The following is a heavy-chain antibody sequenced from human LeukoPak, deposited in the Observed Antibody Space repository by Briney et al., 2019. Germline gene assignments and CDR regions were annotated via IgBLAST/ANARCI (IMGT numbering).Heavy chain of an antibody. CDR2: INHSGTT. CDR1: GGSCSAYY. D-gene: IGHD2-2*01. V-gene: IGHV4-34*01. J-gene: IGHJ5*02. CDR3: ARGPMAGEVPAARGDHWFDP. Sequence: SETLSLXCAVYGGSCSAYYWSWIRQPPGKGLESIGEINHSGTTNYNPSLKSRVTISVDTSENQFSLKLSSVTAADTAVYYCARGPMAGEVPAARGDHWFDPWGQGTLVTVSS.